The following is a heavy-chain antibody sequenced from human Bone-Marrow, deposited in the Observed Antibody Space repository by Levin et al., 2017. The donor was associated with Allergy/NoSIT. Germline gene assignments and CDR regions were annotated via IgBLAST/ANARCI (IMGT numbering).Heavy chain of an antibody. CDR1: GFTFSSYG. J-gene: IGHJ6*02. D-gene: IGHD1-1*01. Sequence: LSLTCAASGFTFSSYGLHWVRQAPGKGLEWVAVISFEGRRKHYVDSVMGRFTISRDNSKNTLYLQMNSLRTDDTALFYCARDYVECERGFNGMDVWGQGTTVIVSS. V-gene: IGHV3-30*03. CDR3: ARDYVECERGFNGMDV. CDR2: ISFEGRRK.